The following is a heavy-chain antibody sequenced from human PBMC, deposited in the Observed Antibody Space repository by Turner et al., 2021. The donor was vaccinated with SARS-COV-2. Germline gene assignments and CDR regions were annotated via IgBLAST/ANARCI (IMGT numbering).Heavy chain of an antibody. CDR3: ARDLSDYWYFDL. CDR2: IYSGGST. Sequence: EVQLVESGGGLVWPGGSLRLSCAAYGLTVSSNYMSWVRQAPGKGLEWVSVIYSGGSTYYADSVKGRFTISRDNSKNTLYLQMNGLRAEDTAMFYCARDLSDYWYFDLWGRGTLVTVSS. V-gene: IGHV3-66*01. CDR1: GLTVSSNY. J-gene: IGHJ2*01.